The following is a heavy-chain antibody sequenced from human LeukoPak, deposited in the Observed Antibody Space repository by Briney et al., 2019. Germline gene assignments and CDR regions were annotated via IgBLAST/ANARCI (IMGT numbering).Heavy chain of an antibody. J-gene: IGHJ5*02. CDR3: ARDRDDSGRVWFGELLFNNWFDP. Sequence: PGGSLRLSCAASGFTFSSYAMHWVRQAPGKGLEWVAVISYDGSNKYYADSVKGRFTISRDNSKNTLYLQMNSLRAEDTAVYYCARDRDDSGRVWFGELLFNNWFDPWGQGTLVTVSS. CDR1: GFTFSSYA. CDR2: ISYDGSNK. D-gene: IGHD3-10*01. V-gene: IGHV3-30*04.